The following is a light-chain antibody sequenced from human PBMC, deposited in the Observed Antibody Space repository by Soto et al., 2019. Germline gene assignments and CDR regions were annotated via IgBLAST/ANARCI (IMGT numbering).Light chain of an antibody. CDR1: QSVSNN. V-gene: IGKV3-15*01. CDR3: QQYNNWPPWT. CDR2: DAS. J-gene: IGKJ1*01. Sequence: ILMTQSPATLSVSPGERATLSCRASQSVSNNLAWYQQKPGQAPRLLIYDASTRATGIPARFSGSGSGTEFTLTISGLQAEDFSVYYCQQYNNWPPWTVGQGTKVEIK.